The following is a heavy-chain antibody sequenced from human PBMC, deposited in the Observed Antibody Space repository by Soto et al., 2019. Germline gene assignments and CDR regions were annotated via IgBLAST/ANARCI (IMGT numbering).Heavy chain of an antibody. J-gene: IGHJ6*02. CDR3: ARGDCSSTSCYTGRYYYYGMDV. CDR2: IIPIFGTA. Sequence: QVQLVQSGAEVQKPGSSVKVSCKASGGTFSSYAISWVRQAPGQGLEWMGGIIPIFGTANYAQKFQGRVTITADKSTSTAYMELSSLRSEDTAVYYCARGDCSSTSCYTGRYYYYGMDVWGQGTTVTVSS. V-gene: IGHV1-69*06. CDR1: GGTFSSYA. D-gene: IGHD2-2*02.